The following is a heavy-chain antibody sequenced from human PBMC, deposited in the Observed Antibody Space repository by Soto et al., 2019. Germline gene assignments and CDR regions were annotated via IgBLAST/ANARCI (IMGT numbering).Heavy chain of an antibody. V-gene: IGHV3-30*18. Sequence: QVQLVESGGGVVQPGRSLRLSCAASGFTFSHYAMHWVRQAPGKGLEWVALMSYDGSNEYYADSVKGRFTISRDNSKNTLYLQIHSLRAEDTAVYYCAKDGSHNFDYWGQGTLVTVSS. CDR1: GFTFSHYA. CDR2: MSYDGSNE. D-gene: IGHD1-26*01. J-gene: IGHJ4*02. CDR3: AKDGSHNFDY.